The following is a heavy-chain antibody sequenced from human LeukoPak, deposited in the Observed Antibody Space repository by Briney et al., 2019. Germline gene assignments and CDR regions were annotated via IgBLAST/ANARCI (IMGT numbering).Heavy chain of an antibody. J-gene: IGHJ3*02. D-gene: IGHD2-2*01. CDR2: IRYDGSNK. Sequence: GGSLRLSCAASGFTFSSYGMLWVRQAPGKGLEWVAFIRYDGSNKYYADSVKGRFTISRDNSKNTLYLQMNSLRAEDTAVYYCAKRVVPAADAFDIWGQGTMVTVSS. V-gene: IGHV3-30*02. CDR3: AKRVVPAADAFDI. CDR1: GFTFSSYG.